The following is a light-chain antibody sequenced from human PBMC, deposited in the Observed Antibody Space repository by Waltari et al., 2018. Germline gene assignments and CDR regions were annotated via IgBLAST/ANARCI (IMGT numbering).Light chain of an antibody. CDR3: QQYGSSFPWT. V-gene: IGKV3-20*01. CDR2: SAY. J-gene: IGKJ1*01. Sequence: EIVLTQSPGPPSLSTGERATLSCRASQSVSDYYLAWYQQKPGQAPRLLIYSAYNRAAGVPDRFSGSVSGTDFTLTISRLEPGDFAVYYCQQYGSSFPWTFGQGTKVGI. CDR1: QSVSDYY.